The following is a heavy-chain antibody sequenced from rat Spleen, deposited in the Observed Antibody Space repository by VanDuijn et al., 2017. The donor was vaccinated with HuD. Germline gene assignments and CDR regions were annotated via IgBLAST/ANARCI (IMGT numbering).Heavy chain of an antibody. V-gene: IGHV5S13*01. J-gene: IGHJ2*01. CDR2: ISTGGGNN. D-gene: IGHD1-12*01. Sequence: EVQLVESGGGLVQPGRSLKLSCAASGFIFSTNDMAWVLQAPTKGLEWIASISTGGGNNYYRDSVKGRFTISRDNAKNTLYLQMDSLRSEDTATDYGARPDCSRFDYWGQGVMVTVSS. CDR1: GFIFSTND. CDR3: ARPDCSRFDY.